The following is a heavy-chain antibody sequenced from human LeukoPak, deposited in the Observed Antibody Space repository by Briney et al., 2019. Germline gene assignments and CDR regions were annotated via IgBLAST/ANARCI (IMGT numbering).Heavy chain of an antibody. Sequence: GGSLRLSWAASGFTFSTYAMHWVRQGPGKRLEYVAAISTNGDGTYYANSVRGRFTISRDNSKNTLYLQMGSLRAEDMAVYYCARYSGSCYNSWDQGTLVTVSS. D-gene: IGHD2-15*01. CDR1: GFTFSTYA. CDR3: ARYSGSCYNS. J-gene: IGHJ4*02. CDR2: ISTNGDGT. V-gene: IGHV3-64*01.